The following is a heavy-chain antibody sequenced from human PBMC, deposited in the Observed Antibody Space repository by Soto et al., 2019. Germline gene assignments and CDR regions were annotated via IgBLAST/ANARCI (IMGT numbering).Heavy chain of an antibody. CDR2: INAGNGNT. J-gene: IGHJ6*02. CDR3: ARGKLRFLEWLSSPYGMDV. Sequence: ASVKVSCKASGYTFTSYAMHWVRQAPGQRLEWMGWINAGNGNTKYSQKFQGRVTITRDTSASTAYMELSSLRSEDTAVYYCARGKLRFLEWLSSPYGMDVWGQGTTVTVSS. V-gene: IGHV1-3*01. D-gene: IGHD3-3*01. CDR1: GYTFTSYA.